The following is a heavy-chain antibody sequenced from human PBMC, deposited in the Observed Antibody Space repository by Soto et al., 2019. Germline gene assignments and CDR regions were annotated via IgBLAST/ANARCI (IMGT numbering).Heavy chain of an antibody. D-gene: IGHD2-2*01. Sequence: PGGSLRLSCAASGFTFSSYSMNWVRQAPGKGLEWVSSISSSSSYIYYADSVKGRFTISRDNAKNSLYLQMNSLRAEDTAVYYCAREYCSSTSCDRFIPTGSYDYWGQGTLVTVSS. CDR3: AREYCSSTSCDRFIPTGSYDY. CDR1: GFTFSSYS. J-gene: IGHJ4*02. CDR2: ISSSSSYI. V-gene: IGHV3-21*01.